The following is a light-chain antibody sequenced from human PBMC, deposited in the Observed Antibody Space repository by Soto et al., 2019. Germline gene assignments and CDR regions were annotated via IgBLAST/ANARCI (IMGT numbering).Light chain of an antibody. V-gene: IGKV1-39*01. CDR3: QQSYSTPLT. CDR1: QSISSY. J-gene: IGKJ4*01. Sequence: DIQMTQSPSSLSASVGDRVTITCRASQSISSYINWYQQKPGKAPKLLIYAASSLQSGVPSRFSGSASGTDFTLTISSLQPEDFATYYCQQSYSTPLTFGGGTKVEIK. CDR2: AAS.